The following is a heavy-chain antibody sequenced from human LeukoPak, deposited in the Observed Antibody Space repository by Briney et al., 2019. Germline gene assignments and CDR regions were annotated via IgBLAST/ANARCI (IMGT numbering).Heavy chain of an antibody. CDR1: GVSMSAYQ. Sequence: SETLSLTCTVSGVSMSAYQWSWVRQSPEKGLEWIGCINTKGETSYNPSLKSRVTTSVDTSKSQFSLRLTSVTAADTAVYYCATSNDAKIAPFDHWGRGAPVTVSS. V-gene: IGHV4-4*09. J-gene: IGHJ4*02. CDR2: INTKGET. CDR3: ATSNDAKIAPFDH. D-gene: IGHD2-21*01.